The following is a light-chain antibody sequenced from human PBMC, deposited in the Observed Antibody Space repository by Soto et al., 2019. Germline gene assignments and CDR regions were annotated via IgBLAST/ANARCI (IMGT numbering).Light chain of an antibody. CDR3: SLYTSENAYV. CDR2: EVS. V-gene: IGLV2-18*01. Sequence: QSVLTQPPSVSGSPGQSVTISCTGTSTDFVSYNRVSWYQQPPGTAPKLMIYEVSKRPSGVPDRFSGSKSGNTASLTISGLQAAHEAAYYCSLYTSENAYVFGTGTQLTVL. J-gene: IGLJ1*01. CDR1: STDFVSYNR.